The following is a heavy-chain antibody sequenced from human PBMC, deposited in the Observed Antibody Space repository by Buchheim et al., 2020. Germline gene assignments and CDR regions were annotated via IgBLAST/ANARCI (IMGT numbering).Heavy chain of an antibody. CDR3: ARGYCGGGTCYFYSGWFDS. V-gene: IGHV4-39*01. D-gene: IGHD2-15*01. Sequence: QLQLQESGPGLVKPSETLSLTCSVSDGSISRSSHYWGWIRQPPGKGLEWIGNIYYSGSTYYKTSLKSRVTISVDTSKSQFSLRLTSMTAADTAIYYCARGYCGGGTCYFYSGWFDSWGQGTL. CDR2: IYYSGST. CDR1: DGSISRSSHY. J-gene: IGHJ5*01.